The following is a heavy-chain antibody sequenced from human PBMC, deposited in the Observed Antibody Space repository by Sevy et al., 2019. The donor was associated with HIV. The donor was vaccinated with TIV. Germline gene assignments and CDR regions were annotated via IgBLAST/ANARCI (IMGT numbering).Heavy chain of an antibody. CDR2: IIPIFGTA. D-gene: IGHD1-26*01. Sequence: ASVKVSCKASGGTFSSYAISWVRQAPGQGLEGMGGIIPIFGTANYAQKFQGRVTITADESTSTAYMELSSLRSEDTAVYYCARGDSGSYYFTNWGQGTLVTVSS. V-gene: IGHV1-69*13. CDR3: ARGDSGSYYFTN. J-gene: IGHJ4*02. CDR1: GGTFSSYA.